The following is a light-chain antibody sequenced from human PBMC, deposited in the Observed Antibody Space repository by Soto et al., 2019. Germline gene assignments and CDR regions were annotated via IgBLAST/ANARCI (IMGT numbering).Light chain of an antibody. Sequence: QSVLTQPPSASGTPGQRVTISCSGSSSNIGSNTVNWYQQLPGTAPKLLIYSNNQPPSGVPDRFSGSKSGTSASLAISGLQPEDEADYYCAAWDDSLNGPVFGTGTKVTVL. V-gene: IGLV1-44*01. CDR2: SNN. J-gene: IGLJ1*01. CDR3: AAWDDSLNGPV. CDR1: SSNIGSNT.